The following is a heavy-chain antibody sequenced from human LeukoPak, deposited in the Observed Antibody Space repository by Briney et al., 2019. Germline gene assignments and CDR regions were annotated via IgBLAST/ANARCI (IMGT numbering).Heavy chain of an antibody. CDR2: INHSGST. V-gene: IGHV4-34*01. Sequence: SETLSLTCAVYGGSFSGYYWSWIRQPPGKGLEWIGEINHSGSTNYNPSLKSRVTISVDTSKNQFSLKLSSVTAADTAVYYCARGDTSGYYDNWFDPWGQGTLVTVSS. CDR1: GGSFSGYY. CDR3: ARGDTSGYYDNWFDP. J-gene: IGHJ5*02. D-gene: IGHD3-22*01.